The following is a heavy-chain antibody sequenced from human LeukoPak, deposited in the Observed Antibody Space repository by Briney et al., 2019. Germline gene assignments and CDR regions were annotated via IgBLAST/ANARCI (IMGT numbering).Heavy chain of an antibody. V-gene: IGHV4-34*01. J-gene: IGHJ5*02. Sequence: SETLSLTCAVYGGSFSGYYWSWIRQPPGKGLEWIGEINHSGSTNYNPSLKSRVTISVDTSKNQFSLKLSSVTAADTAVYYCARVVVVPAANWFDPWGQGTLVTASS. CDR1: GGSFSGYY. CDR2: INHSGST. D-gene: IGHD2-2*01. CDR3: ARVVVVPAANWFDP.